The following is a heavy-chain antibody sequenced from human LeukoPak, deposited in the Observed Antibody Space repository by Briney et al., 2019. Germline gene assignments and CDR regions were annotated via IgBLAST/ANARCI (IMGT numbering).Heavy chain of an antibody. CDR1: GYTFTGYY. D-gene: IGHD3-9*01. CDR3: ARSYDILTGYYPSHYYYYGMDV. Sequence: ASVKVSCKASGYTFTGYYMHWVRQAPGQGLEWMGWINPNSGGTNYAQKFQGRVTMTRDTSISTAYMELSRLRSDDTAVYYCARSYDILTGYYPSHYYYYGMDVWGQGTTVTVSS. J-gene: IGHJ6*02. V-gene: IGHV1-2*02. CDR2: INPNSGGT.